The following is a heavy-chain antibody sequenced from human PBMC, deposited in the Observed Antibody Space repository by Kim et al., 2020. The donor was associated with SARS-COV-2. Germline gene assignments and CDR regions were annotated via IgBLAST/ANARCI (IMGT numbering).Heavy chain of an antibody. J-gene: IGHJ4*02. CDR3: ARDPVADGYSFFDY. Sequence: GGSLRLSCAVSGLTVTSHHMSWIRQAPGRGLEWVSVIFRSGTTYYAPSVQGRFTVSRDYYKNTLSLQMNSLRAEDTAIYYCARDPVADGYSFFDYWGQGTLGTVSS. CDR2: IFRSGTT. D-gene: IGHD4-4*01. V-gene: IGHV3-53*01. CDR1: GLTVTSHH.